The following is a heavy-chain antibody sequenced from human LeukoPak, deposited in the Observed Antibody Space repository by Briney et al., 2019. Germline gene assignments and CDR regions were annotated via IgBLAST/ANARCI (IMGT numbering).Heavy chain of an antibody. D-gene: IGHD3-22*01. CDR1: GCTFTGYY. Sequence: GASVKVSCQASGCTFTGYYIHWVRQAPGQTLEWVAWINPNNGGTNYAQKFQDRDTMSRDTYISTAYMELSRLTSDHTAVYYCARDQNFHGSGGYYGIDCWGQGTLVTVSS. CDR2: INPNNGGT. V-gene: IGHV1-2*02. CDR3: ARDQNFHGSGGYYGIDC. J-gene: IGHJ4*02.